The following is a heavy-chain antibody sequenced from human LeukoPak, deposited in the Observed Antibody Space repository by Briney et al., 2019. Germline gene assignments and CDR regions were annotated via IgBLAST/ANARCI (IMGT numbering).Heavy chain of an antibody. CDR2: ISFDGSDK. V-gene: IGHV3-30*18. Sequence: GGSLRLSCAGSGFTFNNYGIHWVRQAPGKGLEWVAVISFDGSDKYYADSVKGRFTISRDNSKNTLYLQMNSLRAEDTAVYYCAKRGRIVVVKVPESYYYYMDVWGKGTTVTISS. CDR3: AKRGRIVVVKVPESYYYYMDV. J-gene: IGHJ6*03. CDR1: GFTFNNYG. D-gene: IGHD3-22*01.